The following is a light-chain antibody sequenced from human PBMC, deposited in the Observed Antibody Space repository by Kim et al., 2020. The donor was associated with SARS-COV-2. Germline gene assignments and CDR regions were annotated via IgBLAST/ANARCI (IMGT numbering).Light chain of an antibody. CDR1: SSDVGAYNY. CDR3: SSYTSSGTWV. Sequence: QSALTQPASVSGSPGQSITISCTGTSSDVGAYNYVSWYQQHPDNAPKLMIYDVTDRPSGVSNRFSGSKSGNTASLTISGLQAEDEADYYCSSYTSSGTWVFRGVTQLTVL. CDR2: DVT. J-gene: IGLJ3*02. V-gene: IGLV2-14*03.